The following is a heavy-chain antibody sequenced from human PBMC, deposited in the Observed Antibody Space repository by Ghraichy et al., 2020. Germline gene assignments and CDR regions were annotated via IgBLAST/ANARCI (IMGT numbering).Heavy chain of an antibody. CDR3: ARDVDYYDRGQRFDY. V-gene: IGHV3-30-3*01. D-gene: IGHD3-22*01. CDR1: GFNFSNYG. CDR2: TSHDGSNK. J-gene: IGHJ4*02. Sequence: GGSLRLSCAASGFNFSNYGVHWVRQAPGKGLEWVAGTSHDGSNKFYADSVKGRFTISRDNSRNTLYLQMNSLRVEDTALYYCARDVDYYDRGQRFDYWGQGTLVIVSS.